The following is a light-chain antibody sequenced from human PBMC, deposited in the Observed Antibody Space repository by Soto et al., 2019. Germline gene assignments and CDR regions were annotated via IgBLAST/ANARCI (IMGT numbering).Light chain of an antibody. CDR3: CSYAGSYTGV. Sequence: QSALTQPASVSGTPGQSITISCTGSNSDVGLYDFVSWYQHHPGRAPKLIVSEVSHRPSGISNRFSGSKSGNTASLTISGLQAEDEADYYCCSYAGSYTGVFGGGTKLTVL. CDR2: EVS. CDR1: NSDVGLYDF. V-gene: IGLV2-14*01. J-gene: IGLJ3*02.